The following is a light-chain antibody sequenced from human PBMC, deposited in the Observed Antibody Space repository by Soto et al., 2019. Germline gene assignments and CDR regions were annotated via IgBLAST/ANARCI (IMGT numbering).Light chain of an antibody. Sequence: EIVMTKSPATLSVPPGERATLSCRASQSVTSNLAWYQQKPGQAPRLLIYGASSRATGIPDRFSGSGSGTDFTLTISRLEPEDFAVYYCQQYGYSPITFGQGTRLEI. CDR2: GAS. J-gene: IGKJ5*01. CDR3: QQYGYSPIT. CDR1: QSVTSN. V-gene: IGKV3-20*01.